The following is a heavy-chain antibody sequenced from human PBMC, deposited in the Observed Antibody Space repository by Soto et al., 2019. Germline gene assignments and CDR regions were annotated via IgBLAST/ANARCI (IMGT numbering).Heavy chain of an antibody. CDR2: IIPIFGTA. J-gene: IGHJ6*02. CDR1: GGTFSSYA. Sequence: VQLVQSGAEVKKPGSSVKVSCKASGGTFSSYAISWVRQAPGQGLEWMGGIIPIFGTANYAQKFQGRVTITADKSTSTAYMELSSLRSEDTAVYYCARDGCTNGVCYSIYYYYGMDVWGQGTTVTVSS. CDR3: ARDGCTNGVCYSIYYYYGMDV. V-gene: IGHV1-69*06. D-gene: IGHD2-8*01.